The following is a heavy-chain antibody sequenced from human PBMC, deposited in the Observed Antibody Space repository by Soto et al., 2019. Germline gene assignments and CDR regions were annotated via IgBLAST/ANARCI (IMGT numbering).Heavy chain of an antibody. V-gene: IGHV3-30*18. Sequence: QVQLVESGGGVVQPGRSLRLSCAASGFTFSRYGMHWVRQAPGKRLEWVAVISYDGSNKYYADSVKGRFTISRDNSKNTLYLQMNSLIAEDTAVYYCAKETVAGTSFDYWGQGTLVTVSS. CDR2: ISYDGSNK. CDR3: AKETVAGTSFDY. J-gene: IGHJ4*02. CDR1: GFTFSRYG. D-gene: IGHD6-19*01.